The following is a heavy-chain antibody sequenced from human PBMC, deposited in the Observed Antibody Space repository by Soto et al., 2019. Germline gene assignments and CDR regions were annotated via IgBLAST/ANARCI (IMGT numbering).Heavy chain of an antibody. CDR1: GFTFSTYS. CDR3: ARDQLYYNDISGRPLNAFDV. Sequence: GGSLRLSCAASGFTFSTYSMNWVRQAPGKGLEWVSYISSSSSTIFYTDSVKGRFTVSRDNAKNSLYLQMNSLRAEDTAVYYCARDQLYYNDISGRPLNAFDVWGQGTMVTVSS. CDR2: ISSSSSTI. V-gene: IGHV3-48*01. D-gene: IGHD3-22*01. J-gene: IGHJ3*01.